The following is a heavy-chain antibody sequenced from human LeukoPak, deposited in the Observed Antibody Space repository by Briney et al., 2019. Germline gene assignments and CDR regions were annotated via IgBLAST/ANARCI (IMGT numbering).Heavy chain of an antibody. CDR1: GFTFSSCA. D-gene: IGHD2-15*01. CDR3: ADDYYCSANSSYFFHY. Sequence: GGSLRLSCAASGFTFSSCAMNWVRQAPGKGLEWVSCISGSGGSTYYAASVRGRSTISRDNNKNSLYLQMNGPTAEDTVLYCSADDYYCSANSSYFFHYWGQGTLVTVSS. J-gene: IGHJ4*02. CDR2: ISGSGGST. V-gene: IGHV3-23*01.